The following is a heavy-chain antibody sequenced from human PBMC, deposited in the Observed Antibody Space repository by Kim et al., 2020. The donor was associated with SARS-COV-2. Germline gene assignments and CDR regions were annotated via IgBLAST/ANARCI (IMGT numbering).Heavy chain of an antibody. CDR2: ISSSSSYT. Sequence: GGSLRLSCAASGFTFSDYYMSWIRQAPGKGLEWVSYISSSSSYTNYADSVKGRFTISRDNAKNSLYLQMNSLRAEDTAVYYCARDGDLGYCSGGSCYSAAGAFDIWGQGTMVTVSS. D-gene: IGHD2-15*01. CDR3: ARDGDLGYCSGGSCYSAAGAFDI. J-gene: IGHJ3*02. CDR1: GFTFSDYY. V-gene: IGHV3-11*06.